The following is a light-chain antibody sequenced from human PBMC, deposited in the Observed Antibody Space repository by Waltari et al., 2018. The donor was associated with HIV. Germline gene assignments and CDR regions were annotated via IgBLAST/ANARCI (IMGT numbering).Light chain of an antibody. Sequence: QSALTQPPSASGSPGQSVTISCTGKTSDVGSYNYVSLYQHHPGKAPKLLIYEVFKRPSGVPDRFSGSKSGNTASLTVSGLQAEDEADYYCTSYAGRNTFVFGGGTKLTVL. CDR2: EVF. CDR1: TSDVGSYNY. J-gene: IGLJ2*01. CDR3: TSYAGRNTFV. V-gene: IGLV2-8*01.